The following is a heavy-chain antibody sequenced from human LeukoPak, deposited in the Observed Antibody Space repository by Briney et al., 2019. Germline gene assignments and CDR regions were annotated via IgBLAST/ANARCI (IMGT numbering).Heavy chain of an antibody. CDR2: INPSGGGT. J-gene: IGHJ4*02. D-gene: IGHD5-18*01. V-gene: IGHV1-46*01. CDR3: AREIGPRQLHLWGSAFDY. CDR1: GYTFTSYY. Sequence: ASVKVSCKASGYTFTSYYMHWVRQAPGQGLEWMGIINPSGGGTSYAQKFQGRLTMTRDTSTTTVYMELSSLRSEDTAMYYCAREIGPRQLHLWGSAFDYWGQGTLVTDSS.